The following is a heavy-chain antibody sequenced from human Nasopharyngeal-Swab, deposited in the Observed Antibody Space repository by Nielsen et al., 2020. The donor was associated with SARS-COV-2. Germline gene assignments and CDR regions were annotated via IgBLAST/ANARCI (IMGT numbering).Heavy chain of an antibody. CDR3: VRHEGGTTLDY. D-gene: IGHD1-7*01. CDR1: GGSINPYY. Sequence: SETLSLTCTVSGGSINPYYWSWIRQPPGKGLEWIGHISYSGSTHYDPSFRIRVTMSVDTSKNQFSLKLTSVTAADTAVYYCVRHEGGTTLDYWGQGTLVTVSS. J-gene: IGHJ4*02. CDR2: ISYSGST. V-gene: IGHV4-59*08.